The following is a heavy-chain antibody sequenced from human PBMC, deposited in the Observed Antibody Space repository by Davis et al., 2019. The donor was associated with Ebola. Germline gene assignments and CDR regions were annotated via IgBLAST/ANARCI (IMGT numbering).Heavy chain of an antibody. CDR3: ARSNPTLLFDWLCFDY. V-gene: IGHV3-73*01. CDR2: IRSKANSYAT. D-gene: IGHD3-9*01. J-gene: IGHJ4*02. CDR1: GFTFSGSA. Sequence: GESLKISCAASGFTFSGSAMHWVRQASGKGLEWVGRIRSKANSYATAYAASVKGRFTISRDDSKNTAYLQMNSLKTEDTAVYYCARSNPTLLFDWLCFDYWGQGTLVTVSS.